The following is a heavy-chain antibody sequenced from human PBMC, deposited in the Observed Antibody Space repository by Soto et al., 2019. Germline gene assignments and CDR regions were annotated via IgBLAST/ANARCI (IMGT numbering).Heavy chain of an antibody. CDR3: AREWRGFGELLVNTYYYGMDV. Sequence: ASVKVSCKASGYTFTGYYMHWVRQAPGRGLEWMGWINPNSGGTNYAQKFQGWVTMTRDTSISTAYMELSRLRSDDTAVYYCAREWRGFGELLVNTYYYGMDVWGKGTTVTVST. CDR1: GYTFTGYY. J-gene: IGHJ6*04. V-gene: IGHV1-2*04. D-gene: IGHD3-10*01. CDR2: INPNSGGT.